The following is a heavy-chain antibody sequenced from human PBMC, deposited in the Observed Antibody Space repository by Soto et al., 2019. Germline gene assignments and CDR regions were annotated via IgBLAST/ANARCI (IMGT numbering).Heavy chain of an antibody. J-gene: IGHJ1*01. V-gene: IGHV1-3*01. Sequence: ASVKVSCKASGYTFTSYAMHWVRQAPGQRLEWMGWINAGNGNTKYPQKFQGRVTITRDTSASTAYMELSSLRSEDTAVYYCARADYGDYITPFQHWRQGTLVPVSS. CDR1: GYTFTSYA. D-gene: IGHD4-17*01. CDR2: INAGNGNT. CDR3: ARADYGDYITPFQH.